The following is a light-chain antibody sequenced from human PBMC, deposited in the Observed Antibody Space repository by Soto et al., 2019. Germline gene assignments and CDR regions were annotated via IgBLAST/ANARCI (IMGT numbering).Light chain of an antibody. CDR1: QSVANS. CDR3: QQYDNWPPIT. CDR2: DAS. Sequence: EIVMTQSPATLSVSPGARATLSCRASQSVANSLAWYQQKPGQAPRLIIYDASTRATGIPARFSGSGSGTEFPLTISSLQSEDFAVYYCQQYDNWPPITFGQGTRLEIK. J-gene: IGKJ5*01. V-gene: IGKV3-15*01.